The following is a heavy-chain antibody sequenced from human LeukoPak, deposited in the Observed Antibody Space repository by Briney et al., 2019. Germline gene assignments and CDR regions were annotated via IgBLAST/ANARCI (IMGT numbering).Heavy chain of an antibody. CDR3: AYGAGSYHLDY. V-gene: IGHV4-59*03. J-gene: IGHJ4*02. Sequence: SETLSLTCTVSGGSTRNYYWSWIRQPPGKGLEWIGYIYYGGSSNYNPSLKSRVTISADTSKNQFTLMLSSVIAAGTAVYYCAYGAGSYHLDYWGQGTLVTVSS. CDR1: GGSTRNYY. CDR2: IYYGGSS. D-gene: IGHD3-10*01.